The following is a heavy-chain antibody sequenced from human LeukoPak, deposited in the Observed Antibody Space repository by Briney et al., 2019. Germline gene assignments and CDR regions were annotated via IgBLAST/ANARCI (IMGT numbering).Heavy chain of an antibody. CDR1: GFSFSNYW. Sequence: PGGSLRLSCAASGFSFSNYWMTWLRQAPGKGLEWVANIRGDESRKYYLDSVTGRFTISRDNAKNSLYLQMNSLRAEDTAVYYCARGGIYYDSSGYSDYWGQGTLVTVSS. D-gene: IGHD3-22*01. V-gene: IGHV3-7*01. CDR3: ARGGIYYDSSGYSDY. CDR2: IRGDESRK. J-gene: IGHJ4*02.